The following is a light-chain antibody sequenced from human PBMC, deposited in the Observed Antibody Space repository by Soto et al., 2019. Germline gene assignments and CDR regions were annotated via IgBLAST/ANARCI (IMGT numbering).Light chain of an antibody. CDR3: QQYNNWWT. J-gene: IGKJ1*01. V-gene: IGKV3-15*01. Sequence: DIVMTQSPATLSVYPGERATLSCMASQSVSSNLAWYQQKPGQAPRLLIYGASTRATGIPARFSGSGSGTEFTLTISSLQSEDFAVYYCQQYNNWWTFGQGTKVEIK. CDR1: QSVSSN. CDR2: GAS.